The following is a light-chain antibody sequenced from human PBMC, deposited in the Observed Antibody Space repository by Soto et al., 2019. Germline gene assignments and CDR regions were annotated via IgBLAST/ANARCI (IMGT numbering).Light chain of an antibody. CDR3: CSYASSTIYV. J-gene: IGLJ1*01. V-gene: IGLV2-14*03. CDR1: SSDVGGYNF. CDR2: DVT. Sequence: QSALTQPASLSGSPGQSITISCTGTSSDVGGYNFVSWYQQLPGNAPKLLIYDVTLRPSGVSDRFSGSKSGTTASLTISGLQAEDEADYYCCSYASSTIYVFGTGTKLT.